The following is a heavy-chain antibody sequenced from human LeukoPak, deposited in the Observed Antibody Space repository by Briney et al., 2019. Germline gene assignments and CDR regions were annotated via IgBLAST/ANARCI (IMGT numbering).Heavy chain of an antibody. CDR1: GGSVSDSSYY. CDR3: TRRLRYDSSGEPPYYFDY. D-gene: IGHD3-22*01. CDR2: VYHNGAT. J-gene: IGHJ4*02. V-gene: IGHV4-39*01. Sequence: SETLSLTCTVSGGSVSDSSYYWGWIRQPPGKGLEWIGVVYHNGATYYNPSLESRITIFVDTSKNQFSLSLNSVTAADTAVYYCTRRLRYDSSGEPPYYFDYWGQGTLVTVSS.